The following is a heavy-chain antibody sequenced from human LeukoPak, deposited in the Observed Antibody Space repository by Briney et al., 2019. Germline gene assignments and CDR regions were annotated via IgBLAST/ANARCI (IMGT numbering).Heavy chain of an antibody. Sequence: PGGSLRLSCAASGFTFSSYWMSWVRQAPGKGLEWVANIKQDGSEKYYVDSVKGRFTISRDNAKNSLCLQMNSLRAEDTAVYHCARERGGYYDSSGYDNFDYWGQGTLVTVSS. J-gene: IGHJ4*02. D-gene: IGHD3-22*01. CDR2: IKQDGSEK. CDR3: ARERGGYYDSSGYDNFDY. V-gene: IGHV3-7*01. CDR1: GFTFSSYW.